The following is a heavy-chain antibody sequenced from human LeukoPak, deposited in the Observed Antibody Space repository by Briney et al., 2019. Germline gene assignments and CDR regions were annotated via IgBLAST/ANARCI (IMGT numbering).Heavy chain of an antibody. Sequence: ASVKVSCKASGYTFTGYDINWVRQATGQGLEWMGWMNPNSGNTGYAQKFQGRVTITRNTSISTAYMELSSLRSEDTAVYYCARGLSPGWTSRLYAFDIWGQGTMVTVSS. J-gene: IGHJ3*02. CDR1: GYTFTGYD. CDR3: ARGLSPGWTSRLYAFDI. V-gene: IGHV1-8*03. CDR2: MNPNSGNT. D-gene: IGHD2-15*01.